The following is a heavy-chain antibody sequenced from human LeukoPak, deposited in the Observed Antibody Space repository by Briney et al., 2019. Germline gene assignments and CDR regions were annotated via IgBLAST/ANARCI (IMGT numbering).Heavy chain of an antibody. V-gene: IGHV4-59*01. CDR3: ARSGGHDYGDYVSPHSYFDY. Sequence: SETLSLTCTVSGGSISSYYWSWIRQPPGKGLECVGYIYYSGSTNYNPSLKSRVTISVDTSKKHFSLKRSAVTAADTAVYYCARSGGHDYGDYVSPHSYFDYWGQGTLVTVSS. D-gene: IGHD4-17*01. J-gene: IGHJ4*02. CDR2: IYYSGST. CDR1: GGSISSYY.